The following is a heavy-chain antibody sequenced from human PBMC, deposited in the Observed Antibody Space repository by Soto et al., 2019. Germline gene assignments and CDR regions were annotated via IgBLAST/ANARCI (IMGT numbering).Heavy chain of an antibody. CDR1: GYSFTIYW. Sequence: GESLKISCKGSGYSFTIYWISWVRQMPGKGLEWMGRIDPSDSYTNYSPSFQGHVTISADKSISTAYLQWSSLKASDTAMYYCARRGYSYGYHYYGMDVWGQGTTVTVSS. V-gene: IGHV5-10-1*01. CDR2: IDPSDSYT. D-gene: IGHD5-18*01. CDR3: ARRGYSYGYHYYGMDV. J-gene: IGHJ6*02.